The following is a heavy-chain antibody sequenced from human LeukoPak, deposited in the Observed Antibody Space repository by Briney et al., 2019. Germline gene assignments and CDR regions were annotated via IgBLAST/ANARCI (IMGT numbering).Heavy chain of an antibody. V-gene: IGHV3-48*01. CDR2: ISRGSDIR. CDR3: TSHTGTGDAFRPFHI. D-gene: IGHD2-21*02. J-gene: IGHJ3*02. CDR1: GFIFGRDS. Sequence: GGSLRLSCAASGFIFGRDSMNWVRQAPGRGLEWISYISRGSDIRYYADSVRGRFHISRDNARNSLYLHMNSLRADDTAVYYCTSHTGTGDAFRPFHIWGQGTMVTVSS.